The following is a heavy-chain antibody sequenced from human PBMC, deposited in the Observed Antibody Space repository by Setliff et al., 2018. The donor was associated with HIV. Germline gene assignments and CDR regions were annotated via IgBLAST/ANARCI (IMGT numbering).Heavy chain of an antibody. CDR1: GYSISSGYY. D-gene: IGHD6-13*01. Sequence: PSETLSLTCAVSGYSISSGYYWGWIRQPPGKGLEWIGSIYHSGSTYYNPSLKSRVTISVDTSKNQFSLKLSSVTAADTAVYYCARHSSAAATDAFDIWGQGTMVTVSS. V-gene: IGHV4-38-2*01. J-gene: IGHJ3*02. CDR2: IYHSGST. CDR3: ARHSSAAATDAFDI.